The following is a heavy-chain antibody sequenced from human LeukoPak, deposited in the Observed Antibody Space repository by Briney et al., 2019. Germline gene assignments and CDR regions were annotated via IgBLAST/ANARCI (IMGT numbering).Heavy chain of an antibody. CDR2: ITWNSGSI. J-gene: IGHJ4*02. D-gene: IGHD6-19*01. V-gene: IGHV3-9*03. CDR1: GFTFDNYA. Sequence: HPGGSLRLSCATSGFTFDNYAMHWVRQAPGKGLEWVSGITWNSGSIAYADSVKGRFTTSRDNAKNSLYLQMNSLTADDVAFYYCTRSTGWYNYFDYWGQGALVTVSS. CDR3: TRSTGWYNYFDY.